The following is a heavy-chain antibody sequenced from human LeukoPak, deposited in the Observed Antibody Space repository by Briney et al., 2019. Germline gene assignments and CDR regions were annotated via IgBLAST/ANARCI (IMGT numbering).Heavy chain of an antibody. Sequence: SETLSLTCTVSGGSISSYYWSWIRQPPGKGLEWIGYIYYSGSTNYNPPLNSRVTISVDTCRNQFSLKVRSVTAADTAVYYCARHPEYYDILTGYRYYFDYWGQGTLVTVSS. J-gene: IGHJ4*02. D-gene: IGHD3-9*01. V-gene: IGHV4-59*01. CDR1: GGSISSYY. CDR2: IYYSGST. CDR3: ARHPEYYDILTGYRYYFDY.